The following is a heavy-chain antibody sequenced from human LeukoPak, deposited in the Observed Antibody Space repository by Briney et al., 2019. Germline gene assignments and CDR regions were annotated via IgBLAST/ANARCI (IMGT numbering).Heavy chain of an antibody. Sequence: GGSLRPSCAASGFTFSSYAMSWVRQAPGKGLESVSSITSSGAATYYADSVKGRFTISRDNSDNTLYLQMNSLRAEDTAVYYCAKDRPNYYGSNGHYYKLNGDCWGQGTLVTVSS. CDR3: AKDRPNYYGSNGHYYKLNGDC. D-gene: IGHD3-22*01. CDR1: GFTFSSYA. V-gene: IGHV3-23*01. CDR2: ITSSGAAT. J-gene: IGHJ4*02.